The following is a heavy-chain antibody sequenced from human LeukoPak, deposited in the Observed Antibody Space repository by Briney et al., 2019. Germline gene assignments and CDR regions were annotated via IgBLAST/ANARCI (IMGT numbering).Heavy chain of an antibody. CDR2: IYYSGST. V-gene: IGHV4-39*01. CDR1: GGSISSSSYY. D-gene: IGHD2-15*01. CDR3: ERRIVVVVAARWFDP. Sequence: SETLSLTCTVSGGSISSSSYYWGWIRQPPGKGLEWIGSIYYSGSTYYNPSLKSRVTISVDTSKNQFSLTLSSVTPADTAVYYCERRIVVVVAARWFDPWGQGTLVTVSS. J-gene: IGHJ5*02.